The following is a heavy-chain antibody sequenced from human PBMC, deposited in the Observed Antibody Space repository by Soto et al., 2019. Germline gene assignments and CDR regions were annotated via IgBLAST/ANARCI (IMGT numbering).Heavy chain of an antibody. V-gene: IGHV3-23*01. J-gene: IGHJ6*02. CDR1: GFTFSSYA. Sequence: GGSLRLSCAASGFTFSSYAMSWVRQAPGKGLEWVSAISGSGGSTYYADSVEGRFTISRDNSKNTLYLQMNSLRAEDTAVYYCAKDPTSDYDFWSGPYGMDVWGQGTTVTVSS. CDR3: AKDPTSDYDFWSGPYGMDV. CDR2: ISGSGGST. D-gene: IGHD3-3*01.